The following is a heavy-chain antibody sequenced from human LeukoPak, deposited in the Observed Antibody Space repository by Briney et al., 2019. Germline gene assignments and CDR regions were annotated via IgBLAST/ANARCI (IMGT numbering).Heavy chain of an antibody. CDR3: ARDLLWFGELLGGFWFDP. CDR1: GGSISSYY. V-gene: IGHV4-4*07. Sequence: PSETLSLTCTASGGSISSYYWSWIRQPAGKALEWIGRIYTSGSTNYNPSLKSRVTMSVDTSKNQFSLKLSSVTAADTAVYYCARDLLWFGELLGGFWFDPWGQGTLVTVSS. J-gene: IGHJ5*02. CDR2: IYTSGST. D-gene: IGHD3-10*01.